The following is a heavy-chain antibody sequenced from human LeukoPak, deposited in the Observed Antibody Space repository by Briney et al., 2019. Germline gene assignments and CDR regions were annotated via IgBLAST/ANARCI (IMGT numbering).Heavy chain of an antibody. CDR3: ARGYSYGEPFDY. D-gene: IGHD5-18*01. Sequence: GGSLRLSCVASGFTVSSFYMSCVRQAPGKGPEWVSVIYSGGTTSYADSVKGRFTISRHDSRNTLYLQMNSLRAEDTAFYYCARGYSYGEPFDYWGQGTLVTVSS. CDR2: IYSGGTT. V-gene: IGHV3-53*04. CDR1: GFTVSSFY. J-gene: IGHJ4*02.